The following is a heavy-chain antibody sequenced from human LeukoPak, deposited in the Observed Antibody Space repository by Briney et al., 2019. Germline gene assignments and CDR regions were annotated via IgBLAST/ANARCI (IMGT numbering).Heavy chain of an antibody. Sequence: PSETLSLTCTVSGGSISSSSYYWGWIRQPPGKGLEWIGEINHSGSTNYNPSLKSRVTISVDTSKNQFSLKLSSVTAADTAVYYCASGEYYYGSGIAYYFDYWGQGTLVTVSS. D-gene: IGHD3-10*01. CDR3: ASGEYYYGSGIAYYFDY. V-gene: IGHV4-39*07. CDR2: INHSGST. J-gene: IGHJ4*02. CDR1: GGSISSSSYY.